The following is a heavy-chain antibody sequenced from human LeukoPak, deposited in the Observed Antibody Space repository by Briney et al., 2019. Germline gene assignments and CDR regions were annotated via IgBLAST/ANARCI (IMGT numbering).Heavy chain of an antibody. J-gene: IGHJ4*02. D-gene: IGHD6-13*01. CDR2: INPNTGDT. V-gene: IGHV1-2*02. CDR1: GYIFTGYY. Sequence: ASVKVSCKTSGYIFTGYYMHWVRQAPGQGLEWMGWINPNTGDTNYAQKFQGRVIMTRDTSISTAYMDLTSLTSDDTAMYYCARDAGQQPTLDWGQGTLVTVSS. CDR3: ARDAGQQPTLD.